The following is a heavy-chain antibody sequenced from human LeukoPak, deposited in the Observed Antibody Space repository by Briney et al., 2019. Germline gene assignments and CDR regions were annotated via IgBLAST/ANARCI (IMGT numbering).Heavy chain of an antibody. Sequence: SETLSLACAVYGGSFSGYYWSWIRQPPGKGLEWIGEINHSGSTNYNPSLKSRVTISVDTSNNQYSLKLSSVTAADTAVYYCARESPATPLTFDIWGQGTMVTVSS. CDR2: INHSGST. CDR1: GGSFSGYY. V-gene: IGHV4-34*01. D-gene: IGHD2-15*01. CDR3: ARESPATPLTFDI. J-gene: IGHJ3*02.